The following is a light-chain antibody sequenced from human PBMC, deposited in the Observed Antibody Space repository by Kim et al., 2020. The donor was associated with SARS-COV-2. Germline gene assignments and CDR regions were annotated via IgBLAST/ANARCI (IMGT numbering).Light chain of an antibody. J-gene: IGKJ2*01. CDR3: QQYNSYPYT. CDR1: QTITTW. Sequence: DIQMTQSPSTLSASVGDRVTITCRASQTITTWLAWYQQKPGKAPKNLIYKASSLQSGVPSRFSGSGSGTEFTLTISSLQPDDFATYYCQQYNSYPYTFGQGTTLEI. CDR2: KAS. V-gene: IGKV1-5*03.